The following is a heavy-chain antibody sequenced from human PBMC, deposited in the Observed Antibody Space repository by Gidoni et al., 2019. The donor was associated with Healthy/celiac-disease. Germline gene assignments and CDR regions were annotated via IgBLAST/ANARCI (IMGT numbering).Heavy chain of an antibody. CDR1: GYTFTGYY. V-gene: IGHV1-2*04. CDR2: INPNSGGT. D-gene: IGHD3-22*01. J-gene: IGHJ4*02. CDR3: ARARWFYYDSSGHFDY. Sequence: QVQLVQSGAEVTKPGASVKVSCKASGYTFTGYYMHWVRQAPGQGLEWMGWINPNSGGTNYAQKFQGWVTMTRDTSISTAYMELSRLRSDDTAVYYCARARWFYYDSSGHFDYWGQGTLVTVSS.